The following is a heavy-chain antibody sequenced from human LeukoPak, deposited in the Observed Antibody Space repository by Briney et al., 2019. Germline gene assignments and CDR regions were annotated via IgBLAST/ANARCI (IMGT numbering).Heavy chain of an antibody. D-gene: IGHD2-8*02. CDR2: ISSSSTYI. CDR1: GFSFSDYY. J-gene: IGHJ4*02. Sequence: GGSLRLACTASGFSFSDYYMSWIRQAPGKGLEWMSYISSSSTYISDADSVKGRFTISRDNANNLLFLQMNSLRVEYTALYYCARGGTGAFDYWGQGILVTVSS. CDR3: ARGGTGAFDY. V-gene: IGHV3-11*06.